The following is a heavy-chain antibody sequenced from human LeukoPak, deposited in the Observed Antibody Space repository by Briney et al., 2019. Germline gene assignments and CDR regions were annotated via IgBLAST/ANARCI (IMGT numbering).Heavy chain of an antibody. CDR2: ISSSSYI. D-gene: IGHD3-22*01. CDR3: ARAPFHYDSSGYYGY. Sequence: KPGGSLRLSCAASGFTFSSYSMSWVRQAPGKGLEWVSSISSSSYIYYADSVKGRFTISRDNAKNSLYLQMNSLRAEDTAVYYCARAPFHYDSSGYYGYWGQGTLVTVSS. J-gene: IGHJ4*02. V-gene: IGHV3-21*01. CDR1: GFTFSSYS.